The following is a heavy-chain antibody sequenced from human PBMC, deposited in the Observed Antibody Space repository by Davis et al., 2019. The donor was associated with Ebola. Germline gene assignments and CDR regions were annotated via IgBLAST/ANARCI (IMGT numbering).Heavy chain of an antibody. CDR3: AKGLLRYYYGSGSYRSLQSYYYYGMDV. J-gene: IGHJ6*02. D-gene: IGHD3-10*01. V-gene: IGHV3-53*01. CDR2: IYSGGST. Sequence: GESLKISCAASGFTVSSNYMSWVRQAPGKGLEWVSVIYSGGSTYYADSVKGRFTISRHNSKNTLYLQMNSLRAEDTAVYYCAKGLLRYYYGSGSYRSLQSYYYYGMDVWGQGTTVTVSS. CDR1: GFTVSSNY.